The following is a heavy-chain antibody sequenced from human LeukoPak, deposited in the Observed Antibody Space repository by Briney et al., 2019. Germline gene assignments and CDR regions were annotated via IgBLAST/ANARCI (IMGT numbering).Heavy chain of an antibody. V-gene: IGHV4-4*02. CDR3: ARADIIGIAEYDAFDI. CDR1: GGSISSSNW. D-gene: IGHD6-13*01. CDR2: IYHSGST. Sequence: SGTLSLTCAVSGGSISSSNWWSWVRQPPGKGLEWIGEIYHSGSTNYNPSLKSRVTISVDKSKNQFSLKLSSVTAADTAVYYCARADIIGIAEYDAFDIWGQGTMVTVSS. J-gene: IGHJ3*02.